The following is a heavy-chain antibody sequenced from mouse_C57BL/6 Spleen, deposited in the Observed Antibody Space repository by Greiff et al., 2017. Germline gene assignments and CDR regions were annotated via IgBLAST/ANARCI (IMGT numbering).Heavy chain of an antibody. D-gene: IGHD2-1*01. Sequence: VQLQQSGAELVRPGTSVKVSCKASGYAFTNYLIEWVKQRPGQGLEWIGVINPGSGGTNYNEKFKGKATLTSDKSSSTAYMQLSSLTSEDSAVYFCAREGIYYGNLYYFDYWGQGTTLTVSS. J-gene: IGHJ2*01. V-gene: IGHV1-54*01. CDR2: INPGSGGT. CDR3: AREGIYYGNLYYFDY. CDR1: GYAFTNYL.